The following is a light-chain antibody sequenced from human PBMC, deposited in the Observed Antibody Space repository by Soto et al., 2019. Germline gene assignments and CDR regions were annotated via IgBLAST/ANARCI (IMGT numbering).Light chain of an antibody. J-gene: IGLJ2*01. CDR3: QSYDSRVSGHVV. V-gene: IGLV1-40*01. CDR2: GDT. Sequence: QSVLTQPPSVSGSPGQTVTISCTGSSSNIGAGYDVPWYQHLPGTGPKLLIYGDTNRPSGVPDRFSGSKSGTSTSLALTGLRSEDEDDYYCQSYDSRVSGHVVFGGGTKLTVL. CDR1: SSNIGAGYD.